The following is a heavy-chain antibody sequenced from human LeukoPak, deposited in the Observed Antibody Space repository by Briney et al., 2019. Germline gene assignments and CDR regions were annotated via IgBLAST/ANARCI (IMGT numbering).Heavy chain of an antibody. J-gene: IGHJ5*02. Sequence: SVKVSCKASGGTFSSYAISWVRQAPGQGLEWMGRIIPIFGIANYAQKFQGRVTITADKSTSTAYMELSSLRSEDTAVYYCARAANLERWSAAGMRGNWFDPWGQGTLVTVSS. CDR1: GGTFSSYA. D-gene: IGHD6-13*01. CDR3: ARAANLERWSAAGMRGNWFDP. V-gene: IGHV1-69*04. CDR2: IIPIFGIA.